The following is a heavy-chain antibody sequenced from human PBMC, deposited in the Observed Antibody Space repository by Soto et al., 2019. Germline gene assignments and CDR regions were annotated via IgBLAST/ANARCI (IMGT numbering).Heavy chain of an antibody. CDR1: GYSFTNYW. Sequence: EVQLVQSGAEAKKPGEFLTISCKGSGYSFTNYWIGWVRQTPGKGLEWMGIIYPGDADARYYPSFQGQVTISVDKSSSTAFLHWSGLRASDTAMYFCARLQGLRTNNFLRIQPRDYFDYWGQGTLVIVSS. CDR3: ARLQGLRTNNFLRIQPRDYFDY. D-gene: IGHD1-1*01. J-gene: IGHJ4*02. V-gene: IGHV5-51*01. CDR2: IYPGDADA.